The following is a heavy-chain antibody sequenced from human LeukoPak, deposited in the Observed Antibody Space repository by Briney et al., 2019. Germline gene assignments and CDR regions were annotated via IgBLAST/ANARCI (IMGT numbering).Heavy chain of an antibody. CDR3: ARRFRD. CDR2: IKSDGSLK. CDR1: GLTFSGFE. V-gene: IGHV3-48*03. Sequence: PGGSLRLSCVGSGLTFSGFELNWVRQAPGKGLEWVSYIKSDGSLKTYADAVKGRFAISRDNAKNSLCLQMNSLRAEDTAVYYCARRFRDWGQGILVTVSS. J-gene: IGHJ4*02.